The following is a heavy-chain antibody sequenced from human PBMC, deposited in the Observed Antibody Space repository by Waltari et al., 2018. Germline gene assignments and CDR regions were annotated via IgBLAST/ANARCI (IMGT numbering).Heavy chain of an antibody. CDR3: ARSDPVVVEWQSPLDY. J-gene: IGHJ4*02. D-gene: IGHD3-3*01. CDR2: IYYSGST. CDR1: GGSISSYY. V-gene: IGHV4-59*01. Sequence: QVQLQESGPGLVKPSETLSLTCTVSGGSISSYYWSWIRQTPGKGREWIGYIYYSGSTNSKPPFKSGVNISVDTSKIQFSLTLSSVTAADTAVYSCARSDPVVVEWQSPLDYRGQGTLVTVSA.